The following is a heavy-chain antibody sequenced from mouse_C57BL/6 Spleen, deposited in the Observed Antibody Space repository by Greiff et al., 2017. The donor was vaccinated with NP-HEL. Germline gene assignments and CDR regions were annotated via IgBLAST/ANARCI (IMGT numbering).Heavy chain of an antibody. CDR2: IYPRSGNT. Sequence: QVQLQQSGAELARPGASVKLSCKASGYTFTSYGISWVKQRTGQGLEWIGEIYPRSGNTYYNEKFKGKATLTADKSSSTAYMELRILTSEDSAVYFCARPLHDGYYGAYWGQGTLVTVSA. V-gene: IGHV1-81*01. CDR1: GYTFTSYG. CDR3: ARPLHDGYYGAY. D-gene: IGHD2-3*01. J-gene: IGHJ3*01.